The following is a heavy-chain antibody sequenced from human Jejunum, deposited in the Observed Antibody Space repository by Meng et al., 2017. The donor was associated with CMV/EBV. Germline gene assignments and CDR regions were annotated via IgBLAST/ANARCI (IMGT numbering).Heavy chain of an antibody. D-gene: IGHD1-26*01. CDR1: QFTFTTYA. CDR3: VKQLLPPVP. CDR2: ISGSGDTT. J-gene: IGHJ5*02. V-gene: IGHV3-23*01. Sequence: VHLLESGGGLVQIGESLRLSCVASQFTFTTYAMNWVRQAPGKGLELVSSISGSGDTTQYSDSVKGRFTISRDNSKNTLYLQMNSLRAEDTAVYYCVKQLLPPVPWGQGTLVTVSS.